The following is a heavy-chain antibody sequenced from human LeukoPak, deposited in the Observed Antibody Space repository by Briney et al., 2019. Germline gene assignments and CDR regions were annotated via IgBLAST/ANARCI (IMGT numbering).Heavy chain of an antibody. CDR3: TTDSPTGNMGDY. CDR2: ISGYNGDT. J-gene: IGHJ4*02. D-gene: IGHD1-1*01. CDR1: GYFFTTYG. V-gene: IGHV1-18*01. Sequence: ASVKVSCKASGYFFTTYGINWVRQAPGQGLEWMGWISGYNGDTSYAERLQGRVTMTTETSTSTAYMALRSMRSDETAVYYATTDSPTGNMGDYWGQGILVTVSS.